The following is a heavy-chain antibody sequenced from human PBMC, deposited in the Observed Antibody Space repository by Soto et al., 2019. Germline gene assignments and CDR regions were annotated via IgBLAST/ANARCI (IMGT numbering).Heavy chain of an antibody. CDR1: GFTFSSYG. V-gene: IGHV3-33*01. D-gene: IGHD6-19*01. Sequence: QVQLVESGGGVVQPGRSLRLSCAASGFTFSSYGMHWVRQAPGKGLEWVAVIWYDGSNKYYADSVKGRFTISRDNSKNTLYLQMNSLRAEDTAVYYCARGVSSGWYNWFDPWGQGTPVTVSS. CDR2: IWYDGSNK. J-gene: IGHJ5*02. CDR3: ARGVSSGWYNWFDP.